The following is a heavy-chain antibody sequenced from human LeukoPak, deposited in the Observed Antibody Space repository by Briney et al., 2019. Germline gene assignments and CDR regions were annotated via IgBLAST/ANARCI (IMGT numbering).Heavy chain of an antibody. J-gene: IGHJ2*01. D-gene: IGHD3-3*01. CDR2: ISSSSSTT. CDR3: AKIPSSFWSGYSSGWYFDL. Sequence: PGGSLRLSCAPSGFTFSSYSMNWVRQAPGKGLEGVSYISSSSSTTYYADSAKGRFTISRDNSKNTLFLQMNSLRAEDTAVYYCAKIPSSFWSGYSSGWYFDLWGRGTLVTVSS. CDR1: GFTFSSYS. V-gene: IGHV3-48*01.